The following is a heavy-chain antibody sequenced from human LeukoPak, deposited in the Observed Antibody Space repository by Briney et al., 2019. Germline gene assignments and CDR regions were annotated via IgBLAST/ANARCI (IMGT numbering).Heavy chain of an antibody. J-gene: IGHJ5*02. CDR2: IYSGGRT. D-gene: IGHD3-3*02. CDR3: ARINMNHILIDWFDP. V-gene: IGHV3-53*01. Sequence: GGSLRLSCAASGFTFSSYYMSWVRQAPGKGLEWVSVIYSGGRTYYADSVEGRFTISRDNSKNTLYLQMNSLRAEDTALYYCARINMNHILIDWFDPWGQGTLVTVSS. CDR1: GFTFSSYY.